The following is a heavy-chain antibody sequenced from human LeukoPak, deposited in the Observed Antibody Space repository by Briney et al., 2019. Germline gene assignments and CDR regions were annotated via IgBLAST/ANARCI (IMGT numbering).Heavy chain of an antibody. CDR2: INQSGST. J-gene: IGHJ6*03. D-gene: IGHD3-10*01. CDR3: ARRSITMVRGTKLTHYYYYYYMDV. V-gene: IGHV4-34*01. Sequence: SETLSLTCAVYGGSFSGYYWSWIRQPPGKGLEWIGEINQSGSTNYNPSLKSRVTISVDTSKNQFSLKLSSVTAADTAVYYCARRSITMVRGTKLTHYYYYYYMDVWGKGTTVTISS. CDR1: GGSFSGYY.